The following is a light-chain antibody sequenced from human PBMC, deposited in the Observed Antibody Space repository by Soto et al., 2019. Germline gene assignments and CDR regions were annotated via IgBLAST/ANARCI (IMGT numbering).Light chain of an antibody. V-gene: IGKV1-9*01. Sequence: DIQLTQSPSFLSASVGDRVSITCRASEEISSYLAWYQRKPGKAPKVLISGASTLQSGVPSIFSGSGSGTEFTLTISSLKPEDCATYYCQQFKRSPLTFGGGTKVEIK. J-gene: IGKJ4*01. CDR1: EEISSY. CDR2: GAS. CDR3: QQFKRSPLT.